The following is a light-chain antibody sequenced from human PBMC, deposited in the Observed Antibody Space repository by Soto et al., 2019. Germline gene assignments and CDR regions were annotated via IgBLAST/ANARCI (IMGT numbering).Light chain of an antibody. CDR3: QQYNSYSRLT. CDR2: DAS. CDR1: QSISSW. J-gene: IGKJ4*01. Sequence: DIQMTQSPYTLSASVGDRVTITCRASQSISSWLAWYQQKPGKAPKLLIYDASSLESGVPSRFSGSGSGTEFTLTISSLQPDDFATYYCQQYNSYSRLTFGGGTKVEIK. V-gene: IGKV1-5*01.